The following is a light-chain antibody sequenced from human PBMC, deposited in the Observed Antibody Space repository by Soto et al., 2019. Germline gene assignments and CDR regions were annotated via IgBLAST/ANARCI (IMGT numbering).Light chain of an antibody. CDR2: KAS. V-gene: IGKV1-5*03. Sequence: DIQMTQSPSTLCASVGDRVTITCRASQSISSWLAWYQQKPGKAPKLLIYKASSLESGVPSRFSGSGSGTEFTLTISSLQPEDVATYYCQKYNSAPLTFGGGTTVDIK. CDR3: QKYNSAPLT. J-gene: IGKJ4*01. CDR1: QSISSW.